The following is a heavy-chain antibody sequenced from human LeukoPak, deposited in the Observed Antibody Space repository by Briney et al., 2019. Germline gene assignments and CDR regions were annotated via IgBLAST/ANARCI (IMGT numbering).Heavy chain of an antibody. CDR2: IIPIFGTA. CDR3: ASQKTTVMDHYYYYYGMDV. D-gene: IGHD4-11*01. J-gene: IGHJ6*02. V-gene: IGHV1-69*13. CDR1: GYTLTSYD. Sequence: ASVKVSCKASGYTLTSYDINWVRQAPGQGLEWMGGIIPIFGTANYAQKFQGRVTITADESTSTAYMELSSLRSEDTAVYYCASQKTTVMDHYYYYYGMDVWGQGTTVTVSS.